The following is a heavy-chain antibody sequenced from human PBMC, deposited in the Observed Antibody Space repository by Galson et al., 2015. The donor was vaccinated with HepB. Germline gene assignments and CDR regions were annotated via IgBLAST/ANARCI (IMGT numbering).Heavy chain of an antibody. J-gene: IGHJ2*01. CDR2: IYYSGST. CDR3: AGSVKVVTATADWYFDL. V-gene: IGHV4-31*03. Sequence: TLSLTCTVSGVSISSGGHYWSWIRQHPGKGLEWIGYIYYSGSTYYNPSIKSRVTISVDTSNHQFSLKLSSVTAADTAVYYCAGSVKVVTATADWYFDLWGRGTLVTVSS. D-gene: IGHD2-15*01. CDR1: GVSISSGGHY.